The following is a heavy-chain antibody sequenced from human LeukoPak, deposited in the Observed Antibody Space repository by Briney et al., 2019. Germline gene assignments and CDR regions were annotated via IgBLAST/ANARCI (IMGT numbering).Heavy chain of an antibody. Sequence: ASVKVSCKASGGTFSSYAISWVRQAPGQGLEWMGGIIPIFGTANYAQKFQGRVTITAGESTSTAYMELSSLRSEDTAVYYCARGYCSSTSCYDWFDPWGQGTLVTVSS. CDR3: ARGYCSSTSCYDWFDP. J-gene: IGHJ5*02. CDR1: GGTFSSYA. CDR2: IIPIFGTA. V-gene: IGHV1-69*13. D-gene: IGHD2-2*01.